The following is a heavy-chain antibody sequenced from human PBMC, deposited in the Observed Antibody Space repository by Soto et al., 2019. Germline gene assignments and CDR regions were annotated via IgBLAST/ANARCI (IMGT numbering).Heavy chain of an antibody. J-gene: IGHJ4*02. CDR1: GFTFSSYG. CDR2: ISYDGSNK. CDR3: AKVPMSVSSSSEFDY. Sequence: GGSLRLSCAASGFTFSSYGMHWVRQAPGKGLEWVAVISYDGSNKYYADSVKGRFTISRDNSKNTLYLQMNSLRAEDTAVYYCAKVPMSVSSSSEFDYWGQGTLVTVSS. D-gene: IGHD6-6*01. V-gene: IGHV3-30*18.